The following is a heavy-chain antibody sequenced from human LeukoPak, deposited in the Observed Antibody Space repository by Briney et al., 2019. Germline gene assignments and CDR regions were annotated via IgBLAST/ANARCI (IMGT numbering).Heavy chain of an antibody. CDR2: ISNTGGST. CDR1: GFTFSSYW. Sequence: GGSLRLSCAASGFTFSSYWMSWVRQAPGKGLEWVSAISNTGGSTYYADSVKGRFTISRDKSKNTLSLQMNSLRAEDTAVYYCAQQVGYCSSGSCYFTYWGQGTLVTVSS. J-gene: IGHJ1*01. V-gene: IGHV3-23*01. CDR3: AQQVGYCSSGSCYFTY. D-gene: IGHD2-15*01.